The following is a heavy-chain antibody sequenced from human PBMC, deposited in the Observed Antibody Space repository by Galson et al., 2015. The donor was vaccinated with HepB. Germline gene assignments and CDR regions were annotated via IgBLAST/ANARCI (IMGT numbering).Heavy chain of an antibody. J-gene: IGHJ4*02. D-gene: IGHD4-17*01. CDR1: GFTFSSYT. CDR3: ARVAHSDYGDHAHFDY. V-gene: IGHV3-48*02. CDR2: ISSTGTTM. Sequence: SLRLSCAASGFTFSSYTMNWVRQAPGKGLESVSYISSTGTTMYYADSVKGRFTISRDNAKNSLYLHMRSLRDDDTAVYYCARVAHSDYGDHAHFDYWGQGTLVTVSS.